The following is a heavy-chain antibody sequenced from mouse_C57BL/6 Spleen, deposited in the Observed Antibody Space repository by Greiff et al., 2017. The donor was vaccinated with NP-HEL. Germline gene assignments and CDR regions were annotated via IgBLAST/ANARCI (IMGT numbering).Heavy chain of an antibody. CDR1: GFTFSSYT. Sequence: EVKVVESGGGLVKPGGSLKLSCAASGFTFSSYTMSWVRQTPEKRLEWVATISGGGGNTYYPDSVKGRFTISSDNAKNTLYLQMSSLRSEDTALYYCARLWDKGFAYWGKGTLVTVSA. V-gene: IGHV5-9*01. D-gene: IGHD3-3*01. CDR2: ISGGGGNT. J-gene: IGHJ3*01. CDR3: ARLWDKGFAY.